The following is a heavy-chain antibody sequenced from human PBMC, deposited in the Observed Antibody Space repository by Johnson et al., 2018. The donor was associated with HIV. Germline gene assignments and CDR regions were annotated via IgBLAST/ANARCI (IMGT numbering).Heavy chain of an antibody. CDR3: ARDEGLDYGASLGAFDI. Sequence: QVQLVESGGGVVQPGRSLRLSCAASGFTFSSYAMHWVRQAPGKGLEWVAVISYDGSDKYYADSVKGRFTISRDSSKNTLYLQVNSLTAEDTALYYCARDEGLDYGASLGAFDIWCQGTMVTVSS. CDR2: ISYDGSDK. J-gene: IGHJ3*02. V-gene: IGHV3-30*04. D-gene: IGHD4-17*01. CDR1: GFTFSSYA.